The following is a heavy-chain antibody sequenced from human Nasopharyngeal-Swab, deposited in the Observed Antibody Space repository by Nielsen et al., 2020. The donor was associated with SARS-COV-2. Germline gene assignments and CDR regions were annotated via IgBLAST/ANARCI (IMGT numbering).Heavy chain of an antibody. Sequence: ASLKVSCKASGYTFTGYYMHWVRQAPGQGLEWMGRINPNSGGTNYAQKFQGRVTMTRDTSISTAYMELSRLRSDDTAVYYCARDPTSVAGTGDYYYGMDVWGQETTVTVSS. J-gene: IGHJ6*02. CDR2: INPNSGGT. CDR1: GYTFTGYY. CDR3: ARDPTSVAGTGDYYYGMDV. D-gene: IGHD6-19*01. V-gene: IGHV1-2*06.